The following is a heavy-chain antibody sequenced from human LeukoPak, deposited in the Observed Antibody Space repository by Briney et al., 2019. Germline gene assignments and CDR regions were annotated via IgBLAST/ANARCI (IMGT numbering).Heavy chain of an antibody. V-gene: IGHV1-2*02. J-gene: IGHJ5*02. D-gene: IGHD1-1*01. CDR3: ARGRTKRDWFDP. Sequence: ASVKVSCKASGYTFTGDYMHWVRQALGQGLEWMGWINPKSGDTSSAQKFRGRLTMTRDTSINTAYMELSSLRSDDTAVYYCARGRTKRDWFDPWGQGTLVTVSS. CDR1: GYTFTGDY. CDR2: INPKSGDT.